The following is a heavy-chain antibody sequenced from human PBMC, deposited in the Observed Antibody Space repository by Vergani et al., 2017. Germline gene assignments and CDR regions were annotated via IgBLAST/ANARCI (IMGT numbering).Heavy chain of an antibody. D-gene: IGHD1-7*01. CDR1: GFSFGNYA. V-gene: IGHV3-30*02. CDR3: VKGKGTFEN. Sequence: QVKLEESGGGVVQPGRSLRLSCAASGFSFGNYAMHWVRQAPGKGLEWVAFIRYDGSRRDYGESVKGRFTISRDNSKNMVYIQMNSLRPEDTAVYYCVKGKGTFENWGQGTLVTVSS. CDR2: IRYDGSRR. J-gene: IGHJ4*02.